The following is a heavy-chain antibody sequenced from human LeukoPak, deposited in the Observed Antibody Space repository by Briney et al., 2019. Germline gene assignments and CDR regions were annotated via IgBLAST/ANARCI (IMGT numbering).Heavy chain of an antibody. J-gene: IGHJ4*02. CDR2: INPNSGGT. CDR1: GYTFTGYY. D-gene: IGHD2-21*02. CDR3: ARGRLAYCGGDCYSLPFDY. Sequence: ASVKVSCKASGYTFTGYYMHWVRQAPGRGLEWMGWINPNSGGTNYAQKFQGRVTMTRDTSISTAYMELSRLRSDDTAVYYCARGRLAYCGGDCYSLPFDYWGQGTLVTVSS. V-gene: IGHV1-2*02.